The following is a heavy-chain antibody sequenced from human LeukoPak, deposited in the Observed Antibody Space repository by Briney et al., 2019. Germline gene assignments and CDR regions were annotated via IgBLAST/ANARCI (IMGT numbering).Heavy chain of an antibody. J-gene: IGHJ4*02. Sequence: GGSLRLSCAASGFTFSTYEMTWVRQSPGKGLEWVPYISSSGSTIYYADSVKGRFTISRDNARNSLYLQMNSLRAEDTAVYYCARDNYDSSGPYYFDYWGQGTLVTVSS. V-gene: IGHV3-48*03. CDR1: GFTFSTYE. CDR2: ISSSGSTI. D-gene: IGHD3-22*01. CDR3: ARDNYDSSGPYYFDY.